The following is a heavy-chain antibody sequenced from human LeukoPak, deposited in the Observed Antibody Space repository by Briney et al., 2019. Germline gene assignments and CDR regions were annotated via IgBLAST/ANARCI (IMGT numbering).Heavy chain of an antibody. CDR1: GFTLSDHY. Sequence: GGSLRPSCAASGFTLSDHYMDWVRQAPGKGLEWVGRTRNKARSYTTEYAASVKGRFTISRDDSKNSLYLQMNSLKTEDTAVYHCTRGRDSDDYYFPDYWGQGTLVTVSS. J-gene: IGHJ4*02. D-gene: IGHD3-22*01. V-gene: IGHV3-72*01. CDR3: TRGRDSDDYYFPDY. CDR2: TRNKARSYTT.